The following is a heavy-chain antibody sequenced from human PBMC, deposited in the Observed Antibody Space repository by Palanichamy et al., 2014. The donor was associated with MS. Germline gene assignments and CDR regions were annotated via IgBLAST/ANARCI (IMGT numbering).Heavy chain of an antibody. D-gene: IGHD7-27*01. Sequence: EVQLVESGGGLIQPGGSLRLSCAASGFTVSSNYMSRVRQASGKGLEWVSVIFSGGSTYYADSVKGRFTISRDNSKNTLFLQMNSLRADDAAVYYCAREWGTWGQGTLVTVSS. CDR2: IFSGGST. J-gene: IGHJ5*02. V-gene: IGHV3-53*01. CDR1: GFTVSSNY. CDR3: AREWGT.